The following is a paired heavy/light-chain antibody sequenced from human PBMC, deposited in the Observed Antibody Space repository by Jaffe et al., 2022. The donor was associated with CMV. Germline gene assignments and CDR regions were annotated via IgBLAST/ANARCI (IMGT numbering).Heavy chain of an antibody. CDR2: ISSSSSYI. D-gene: IGHD2-2*01. V-gene: IGHV3-21*01. CDR3: ARLSGGYCSSTSCYGGGYYYYYMDV. CDR1: GFTFSSYS. J-gene: IGHJ6*03. Sequence: EVQLVESGGGLVKPGGSLRLSCAASGFTFSSYSMNWVRQAPGKGLEWVSSISSSSSYIYYADSVKGRFTISRDNAKNSLYLQMNSLRAEDTAVYYCARLSGGYCSSTSCYGGGYYYYYMDVWGKGTTVTVSS.
Light chain of an antibody. Sequence: DIQMTQSPSSLSASVGDRVTITCRASQSISSYLNWYQQKPGKAPKLLIYAASSLQSGVPSRFSGSGSGTDFTLTISSLQPEDFATYYCQQSYSTPPETFGQGTKVEIK. V-gene: IGKV1-39*01. CDR3: QQSYSTPPET. J-gene: IGKJ1*01. CDR2: AAS. CDR1: QSISSY.